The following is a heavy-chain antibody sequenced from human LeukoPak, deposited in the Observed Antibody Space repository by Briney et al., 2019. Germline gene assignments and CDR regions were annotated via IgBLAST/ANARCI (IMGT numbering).Heavy chain of an antibody. CDR2: IWYDGSNK. Sequence: GRSLRLSCAASAFTFSSYGMHWVRQAPGKGLEWVALIWYDGSNKYYADSVKGRFTISRDNSKNTLYLQMNSLRAEDTAVYYCARDLDYYDSSGYYGDYWGQGTLVTVSS. CDR1: AFTFSSYG. V-gene: IGHV3-33*01. D-gene: IGHD3-22*01. CDR3: ARDLDYYDSSGYYGDY. J-gene: IGHJ4*02.